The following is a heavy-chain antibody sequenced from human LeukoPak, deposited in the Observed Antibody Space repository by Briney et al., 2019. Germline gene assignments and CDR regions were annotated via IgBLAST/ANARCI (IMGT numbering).Heavy chain of an antibody. CDR3: AKMQGYFDY. CDR2: ITGGGSTT. V-gene: IGHV3-23*01. J-gene: IGHJ4*02. CDR1: GLTFSSYG. Sequence: PGGSLRLSCEASGLTFSSYGMSWVRQAPGKGLQWVSAITGGGSTTYYADPVKGRFTISRDNSKNMLYLQMNSLRAEDTAVYYCAKMQGYFDYWGQGTLVPVSS.